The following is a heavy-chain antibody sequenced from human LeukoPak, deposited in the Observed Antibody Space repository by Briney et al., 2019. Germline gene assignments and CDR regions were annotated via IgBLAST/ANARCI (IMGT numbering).Heavy chain of an antibody. Sequence: ASVKVSCKASSYTFTNYAFTWVRQAPGQGLEWMGRISAYNGNTNYAQKLQGRVTMTTDTSTSTAYMELRSLRSDDTAVYYCARGLEWLTRRHTWFDPWGQGTLVTVSS. CDR2: ISAYNGNT. CDR1: SYTFTNYA. D-gene: IGHD3-3*01. CDR3: ARGLEWLTRRHTWFDP. V-gene: IGHV1-18*01. J-gene: IGHJ5*02.